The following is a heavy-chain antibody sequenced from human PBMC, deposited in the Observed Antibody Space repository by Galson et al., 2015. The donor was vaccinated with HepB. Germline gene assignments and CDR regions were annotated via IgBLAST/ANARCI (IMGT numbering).Heavy chain of an antibody. CDR3: ARGTVVTSYDVFDI. CDR2: ISSSSSRV. J-gene: IGHJ3*02. D-gene: IGHD4-23*01. Sequence: SLRLSCAVSGFNFSSYSMNWVRQAPGKGLEWISYISSSSSRVYYADSVKGRFTVSRDNGKNLLYLQMNSLRDEDTAVFYCARGTVVTSYDVFDIWGQGTNVIVFS. CDR1: GFNFSSYS. V-gene: IGHV3-48*02.